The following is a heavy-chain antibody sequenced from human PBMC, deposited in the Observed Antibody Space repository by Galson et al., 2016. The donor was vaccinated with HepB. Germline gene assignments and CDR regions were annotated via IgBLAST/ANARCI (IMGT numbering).Heavy chain of an antibody. V-gene: IGHV4-34*01. J-gene: IGHJ4*02. CDR3: ARLNTLWWAFDY. Sequence: SETLSLTCSVSGGSIRGGGYYWSWVRQPPGKGLEWIGEINHSGSTNYNPSLKSRVTISVDTSKNEFSLKLSSVTAADTAVYYCARLNTLWWAFDYWGQGTLVTVS. CDR2: INHSGST. D-gene: IGHD2-21*01. CDR1: GGSIRGGGYY.